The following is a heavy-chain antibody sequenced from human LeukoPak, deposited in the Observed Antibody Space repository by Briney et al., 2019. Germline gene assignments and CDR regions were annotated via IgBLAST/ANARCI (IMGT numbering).Heavy chain of an antibody. V-gene: IGHV1-18*01. CDR3: ARGRGYCSSTSCYDAFDI. J-gene: IGHJ3*02. Sequence: ASLKVSCKASGYSFSSYGISWVRQAPGQGLEWMGWINVHNGNTKYTQKFQGRVTMTRDTSISTAYMELSRLRSDDTAVYYCARGRGYCSSTSCYDAFDIWGQGTMVTVSS. CDR1: GYSFSSYG. CDR2: INVHNGNT. D-gene: IGHD2-2*01.